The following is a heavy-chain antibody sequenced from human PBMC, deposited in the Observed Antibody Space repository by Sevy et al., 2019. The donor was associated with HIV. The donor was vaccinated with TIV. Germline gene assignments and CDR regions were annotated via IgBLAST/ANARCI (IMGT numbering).Heavy chain of an antibody. Sequence: GGSLRLSCAASGFTFSKYSMSWVRQPPGKGLEWVSTLSFGCGEINYADSVKGRFTISRDNSKSSVYLQMNNLRPEDTAGYNGAGGGCTKPQAFGGKETLVTVSP. J-gene: IGHJ4*02. V-gene: IGHV3-23*01. D-gene: IGHD1-1*01. CDR2: LSFGCGEI. CDR1: GFTFSKYS. CDR3: AGGGCTKPQAF.